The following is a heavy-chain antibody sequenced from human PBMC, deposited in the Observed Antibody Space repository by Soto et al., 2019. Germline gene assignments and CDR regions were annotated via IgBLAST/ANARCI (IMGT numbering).Heavy chain of an antibody. CDR3: AKSPGGYYSFDI. CDR1: GFTYRSYR. V-gene: IGHV3-30*18. CDR2: ISYDGSNK. Sequence: PGGAPGLSFAGPGFTYRSYRMHLVRQAPGKGLEWVAVISYDGSNKYYADSVKGRFTISRDNSKNTLYLQMNSLRAEDMDVYYCAKSPGGYYSFDIWGQGTMVTVSS. J-gene: IGHJ3*02. D-gene: IGHD3-3*01.